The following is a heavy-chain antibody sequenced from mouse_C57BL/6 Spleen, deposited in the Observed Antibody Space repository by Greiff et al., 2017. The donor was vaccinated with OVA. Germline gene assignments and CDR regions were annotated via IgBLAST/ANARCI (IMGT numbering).Heavy chain of an antibody. J-gene: IGHJ2*01. Sequence: QVQLQQSGADLVKPGASVKVSCKASGYTFTSSWMHWVKQRPGQGLEWIGSINPYDSDTNYNQKFKGKATLTVDKSSSTAYMQLSSLTSEDSAVYYCAIGCRLDYWGQGTTLTVSS. V-gene: IGHV1-74*01. CDR3: AIGCRLDY. CDR2: INPYDSDT. CDR1: GYTFTSSW.